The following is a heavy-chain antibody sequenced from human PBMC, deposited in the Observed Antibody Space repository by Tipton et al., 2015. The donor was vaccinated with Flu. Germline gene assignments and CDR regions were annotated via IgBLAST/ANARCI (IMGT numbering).Heavy chain of an antibody. J-gene: IGHJ6*03. V-gene: IGHV3-23*01. CDR3: AKNAGGPAAIRRSAYYCIDV. Sequence: SLRLSCAASGFTFSNYAMTWVRQAPGKGLEWVSAIRSSGGSTYHADSVKGRITISRDDSRSTLYLQLNSLRAEDTAVYYCAKNAGGPAAIRRSAYYCIDVWGKGITVTVSS. D-gene: IGHD2-2*01. CDR1: GFTFSNYA. CDR2: IRSSGGST.